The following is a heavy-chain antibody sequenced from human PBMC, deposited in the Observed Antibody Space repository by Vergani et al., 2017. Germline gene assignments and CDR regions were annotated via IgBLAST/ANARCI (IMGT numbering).Heavy chain of an antibody. V-gene: IGHV3-30*18. D-gene: IGHD6-19*01. J-gene: IGHJ6*02. Sequence: QVQLVESGGGVVQPGRSLRLSCAASGFTFSSYGIHWVRQAPGKGLEWVAVISYDGSNKYYADSVKGRFTISRDNSKNTLYLQMNSLRAEDTAVYYCAKDSSGWSYYYYYGMDVWGQGTTVTVSS. CDR3: AKDSSGWSYYYYYGMDV. CDR1: GFTFSSYG. CDR2: ISYDGSNK.